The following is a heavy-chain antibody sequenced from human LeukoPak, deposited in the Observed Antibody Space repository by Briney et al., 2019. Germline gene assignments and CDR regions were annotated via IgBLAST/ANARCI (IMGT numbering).Heavy chain of an antibody. Sequence: GGSLRLSCAASGFTFSSYGMHWVRQAPGKGLEWVAVISYDGSNKYYADSVKGRFTISRDNSKNTLYLQMNSLRAEDTAVYYCARDLSATVVSTYYFDYWGQGTLVTVSS. CDR3: ARDLSATVVSTYYFDY. CDR2: ISYDGSNK. CDR1: GFTFSSYG. V-gene: IGHV3-30*03. D-gene: IGHD4-23*01. J-gene: IGHJ4*02.